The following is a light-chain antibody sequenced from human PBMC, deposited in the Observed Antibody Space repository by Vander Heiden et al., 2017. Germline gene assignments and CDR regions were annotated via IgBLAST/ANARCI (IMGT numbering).Light chain of an antibody. Sequence: DIVMTQSPASLAVSLGERATINCKSSQSVLYSSNNKNYLAWYQQKPGQPPKLLIYWASTRESGVPDRFSGSGSGTDFTLTISSLQAEDVAVYYGQQYYSTPLTFGGGTKVEIK. J-gene: IGKJ4*01. CDR2: WAS. V-gene: IGKV4-1*01. CDR1: QSVLYSSNNKNY. CDR3: QQYYSTPLT.